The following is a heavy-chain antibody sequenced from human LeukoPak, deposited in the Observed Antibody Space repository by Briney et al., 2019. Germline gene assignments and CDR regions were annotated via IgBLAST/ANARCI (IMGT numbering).Heavy chain of an antibody. CDR3: ARLGSYFDY. Sequence: SETLSLTCTVSGGSLTSYYWSWIRQPPGKGLQWIGYIYYSGSVNYNPSLKSRVTISVDPSKTQFSLNLSSVTAADTAVYYCARLGSYFDYWGQGTQVTVSS. CDR2: IYYSGSV. V-gene: IGHV4-59*08. J-gene: IGHJ4*02. CDR1: GGSLTSYY.